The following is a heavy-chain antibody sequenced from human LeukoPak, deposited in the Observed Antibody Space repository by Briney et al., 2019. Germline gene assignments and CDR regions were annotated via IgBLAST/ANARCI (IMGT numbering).Heavy chain of an antibody. CDR1: GFKFRAFS. CDR2: FSRNGVTT. Sequence: SGGSLRLSCAASGFKFRAFSMHWLRQAPGKGLEWVFLFSRNGVTTFYADSVKGRFTISRDNSENSVYLQMDSLTTEDTAVYYCAKEKDTIYFDLWGQGTMVTVSA. CDR3: AKEKDTIYFDL. J-gene: IGHJ3*01. V-gene: IGHV3-43*01. D-gene: IGHD3-3*02.